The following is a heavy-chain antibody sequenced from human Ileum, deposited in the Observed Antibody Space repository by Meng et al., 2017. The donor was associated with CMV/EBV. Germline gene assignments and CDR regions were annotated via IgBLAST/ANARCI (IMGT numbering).Heavy chain of an antibody. Sequence: QGQVQGSGPGLVKSSQTLSLTCNVSGDSIISDDHYWSWIRQPPGKGLEWIGYVFYSGSTYYNPSLMSRVTISVDTSKNQFSLRLSSVTATDTAVYYCARELRYGDYYFDSWGQGTLVTVSS. J-gene: IGHJ4*02. CDR3: ARELRYGDYYFDS. CDR2: VFYSGST. D-gene: IGHD4-17*01. CDR1: GDSIISDDHY. V-gene: IGHV4-30-4*08.